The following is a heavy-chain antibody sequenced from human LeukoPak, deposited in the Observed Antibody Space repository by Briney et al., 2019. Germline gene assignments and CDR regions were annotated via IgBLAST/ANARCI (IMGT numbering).Heavy chain of an antibody. Sequence: GGSLRLSCAASGFTFTTYGMHWVRQAPGKGLEWVAVIWNDGSYKHYADSVKGRFTISRDDSKNTIYLQMNSMRAEDTAVYYCARDLWQQMIQGYDYWGQGTLVTVSS. CDR1: GFTFTTYG. CDR3: ARDLWQQMIQGYDY. V-gene: IGHV3-33*01. D-gene: IGHD6-13*01. CDR2: IWNDGSYK. J-gene: IGHJ4*02.